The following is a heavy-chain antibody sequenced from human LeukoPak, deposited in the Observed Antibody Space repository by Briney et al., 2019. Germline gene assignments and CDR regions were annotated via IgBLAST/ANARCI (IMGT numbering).Heavy chain of an antibody. V-gene: IGHV3-23*01. CDR2: ISNNGGYT. J-gene: IGHJ4*02. CDR1: GFTFSSSA. D-gene: IGHD3-22*01. CDR3: AKGSYYYDSSGYYFFDY. Sequence: GGSLRLSCAASGFTFSSSAMSWVRQAPGKGLEWVSAISNNGGYTYYADSVQGRFTISRDNSKSTLCLQMNSLRAEDTAVYYCAKGSYYYDSSGYYFFDYWGQGTLVTVSS.